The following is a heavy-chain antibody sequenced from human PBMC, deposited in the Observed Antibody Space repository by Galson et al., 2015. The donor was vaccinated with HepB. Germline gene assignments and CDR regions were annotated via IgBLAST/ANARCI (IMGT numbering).Heavy chain of an antibody. J-gene: IGHJ3*02. Sequence: SLRLSCAASGFTFSNAWMSWVRQAPGKGLEWVGRIKSKTDGGTTDYAAPVKGRFTISRDDSKNTLYLQMNSLKTEDTAVYYCTTDNYYYDSSGSEDAFDIWGQGTMVTVSS. CDR2: IKSKTDGGTT. CDR1: GFTFSNAW. D-gene: IGHD3-22*01. CDR3: TTDNYYYDSSGSEDAFDI. V-gene: IGHV3-15*01.